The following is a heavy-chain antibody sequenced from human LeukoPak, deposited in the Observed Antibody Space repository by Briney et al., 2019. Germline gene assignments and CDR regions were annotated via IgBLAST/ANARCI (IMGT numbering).Heavy chain of an antibody. J-gene: IGHJ5*02. CDR3: ASAAAAGTTWFDP. Sequence: ASVKVSCKASGGTFSSYAISWVRQAPGQGLEWMGGIIPIFGTANYAQKFQGRVTITADESTSTAYMELSSLRSEDTAVYYCASAAAAGTTWFDPWGQGTLVTVSS. D-gene: IGHD6-13*01. V-gene: IGHV1-69*13. CDR2: IIPIFGTA. CDR1: GGTFSSYA.